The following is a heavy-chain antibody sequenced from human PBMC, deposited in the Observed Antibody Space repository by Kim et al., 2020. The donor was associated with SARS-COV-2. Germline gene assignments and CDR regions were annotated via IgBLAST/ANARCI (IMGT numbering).Heavy chain of an antibody. V-gene: IGHV4-39*01. D-gene: IGHD3-10*01. J-gene: IGHJ5*02. CDR3: ASSWFGELFPGCFAP. CDR2: MYHTGSS. CDR1: GGSITSISFY. Sequence: SETLSLTCTVSGGSITSISFYWGWIRQTPGEKMEWIGSMYHTGSSYYNPSPESRVTITVDTSKNQFFLNVRSVTAAATAVYYCASSWFGELFPGCFAPWG.